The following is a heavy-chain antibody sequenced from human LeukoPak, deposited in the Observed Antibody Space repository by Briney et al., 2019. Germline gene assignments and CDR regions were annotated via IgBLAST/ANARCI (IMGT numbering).Heavy chain of an antibody. CDR2: ISGSGGST. J-gene: IGHJ3*02. CDR3: AKWTSRWLQFDAFDI. V-gene: IGHV3-23*01. CDR1: GFTFSSYA. Sequence: PGGSLRLSCAASGFTFSSYAMSWVRQAPGKGLEWVSAISGSGGSTYYADSVKGRFTISGDNSKNTLYLQMNSLRAEDTAVYYCAKWTSRWLQFDAFDIWGQGTMVTVSS. D-gene: IGHD5-24*01.